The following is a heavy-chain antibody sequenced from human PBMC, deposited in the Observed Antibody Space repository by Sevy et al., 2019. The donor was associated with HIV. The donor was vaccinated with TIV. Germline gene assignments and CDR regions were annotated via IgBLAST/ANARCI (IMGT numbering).Heavy chain of an antibody. CDR2: LSFGCGRI. CDR1: GFNFNIYS. D-gene: IGHD2-8*01. V-gene: IGHV3-23*01. Sequence: GGSLRLYCVASGFNFNIYSMSWVRQAPGKGLEWVSTLSFGCGRINHADSVQGRFTMSRDDSKKTVYLEMNSLRAEDTAVYYCAREGCTRPHDHWGQGTLVTVSS. CDR3: AREGCTRPHDH. J-gene: IGHJ4*02.